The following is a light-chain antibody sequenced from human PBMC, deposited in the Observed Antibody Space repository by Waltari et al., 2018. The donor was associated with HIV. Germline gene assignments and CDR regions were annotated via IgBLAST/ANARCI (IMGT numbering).Light chain of an antibody. Sequence: QSALTQPASVSGPPGQSITISCTGTSSHVGGYNYVSCYQQHPGKAPKLMIYDFSNRPSRVSNRFSGSKSGNTASLTVSGLQAEEEADCCCSTKKSSSTVVFGGGTMLTVL. CDR3: STKKSSSTVV. CDR2: DFS. J-gene: IGLJ2*01. V-gene: IGLV2-14*03. CDR1: SSHVGGYNY.